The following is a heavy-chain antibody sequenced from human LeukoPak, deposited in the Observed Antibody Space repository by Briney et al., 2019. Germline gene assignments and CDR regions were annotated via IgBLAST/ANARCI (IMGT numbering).Heavy chain of an antibody. CDR1: GFTFSSQW. J-gene: IGHJ3*02. CDR2: IYRDGSGI. V-gene: IGHV3-74*01. Sequence: PGGSLRLSCAASGFTFSSQWMHWVRQAPGKGLVWVSRIYRDGSGIIYADPVKGRFTISRDNAKNTLYLQMNSLRVEDTAVYYCVRAPPSNGYSYHFDIWGQGTMVTVSS. D-gene: IGHD5-18*01. CDR3: VRAPPSNGYSYHFDI.